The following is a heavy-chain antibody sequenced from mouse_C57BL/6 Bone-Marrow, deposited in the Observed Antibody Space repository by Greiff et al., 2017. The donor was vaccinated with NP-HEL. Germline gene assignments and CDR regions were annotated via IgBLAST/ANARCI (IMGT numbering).Heavy chain of an antibody. D-gene: IGHD1-1*01. CDR2: IDPANGNT. Sequence: EVKLQESVAELVRPGASVKLSCTASGFNIKNTYMHWVKQRPEQGLEWIGRIDPANGNTKYAPKFQGKATITAETSSNTAYLQLSSLTSEDTAIYYCARGGHYDGSSFYFDYWGQGTTLTVSS. J-gene: IGHJ2*01. V-gene: IGHV14-3*01. CDR1: GFNIKNTY. CDR3: ARGGHYDGSSFYFDY.